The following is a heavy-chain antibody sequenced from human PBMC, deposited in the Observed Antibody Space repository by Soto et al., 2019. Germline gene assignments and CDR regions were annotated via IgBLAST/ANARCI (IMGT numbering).Heavy chain of an antibody. CDR3: AKPPDYNWNDY. CDR2: INSSGGST. J-gene: IGHJ4*02. D-gene: IGHD1-20*01. Sequence: GGSLRLSCAASGFTFSSYAMSWVRQAPGKGLEWVSTINSSGGSTYYADSVKGRFTISRDNSKNTLYLQMNNLRAEDTAVYYCAKPPDYNWNDYWGQGTLVTVSS. CDR1: GFTFSSYA. V-gene: IGHV3-23*01.